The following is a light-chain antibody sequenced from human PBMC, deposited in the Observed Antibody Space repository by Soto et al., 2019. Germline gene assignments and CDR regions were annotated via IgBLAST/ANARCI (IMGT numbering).Light chain of an antibody. Sequence: QSALTQPGSVSGSPGQSITISCTGTSRDVGSYNLVSWYQQHPGKAPKLMIYEGSKRPSGVSNRFSGSKSGNTASLTISGLQAEVEADYYCCSYAGSLVFGGGTKLTVL. V-gene: IGLV2-23*01. CDR2: EGS. J-gene: IGLJ2*01. CDR3: CSYAGSLV. CDR1: SRDVGSYNL.